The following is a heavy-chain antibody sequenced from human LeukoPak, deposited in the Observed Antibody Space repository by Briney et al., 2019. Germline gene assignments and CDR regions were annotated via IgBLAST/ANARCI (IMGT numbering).Heavy chain of an antibody. J-gene: IGHJ3*02. Sequence: ASVKVSCKASGYTFTDYYMHWVRQAPGQGLEWMGWINPSSGGTNYAQKFQGRVTMTRDTSISTAYMELSRLRSDDTAVYYCAGITMVRGVIITFAFDIWGQGTMVTVSS. CDR2: INPSSGGT. D-gene: IGHD3-10*01. CDR3: AGITMVRGVIITFAFDI. V-gene: IGHV1-2*02. CDR1: GYTFTDYY.